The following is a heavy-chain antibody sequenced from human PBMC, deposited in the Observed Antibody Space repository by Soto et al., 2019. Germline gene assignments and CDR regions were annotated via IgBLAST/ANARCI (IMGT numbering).Heavy chain of an antibody. Sequence: SETLSLTCTVSGGSISSGDYYWSWIRQPPGKGLEWIGYIYYSGSTYYNPSLKSRVTISVDTSKNQFSLKLSSVTAADTAVYFCARVPVDTAMVDPWGQGTLVTVSS. CDR2: IYYSGST. CDR1: GGSISSGDYY. CDR3: ARVPVDTAMVDP. D-gene: IGHD5-18*01. J-gene: IGHJ5*02. V-gene: IGHV4-30-4*01.